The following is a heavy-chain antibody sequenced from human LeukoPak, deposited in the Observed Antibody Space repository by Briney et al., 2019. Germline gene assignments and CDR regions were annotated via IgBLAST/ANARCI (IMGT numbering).Heavy chain of an antibody. CDR1: GGSISSYY. CDR2: IYYSGST. CDR3: ARTVVPAAIPAEKYFDY. D-gene: IGHD2-2*02. J-gene: IGHJ4*02. Sequence: SETLSLTCTVSGGSISSYYWSWIRQPPGKGLEWIGYIYYSGSTNYNPSLKSRVTISVDTSKNQFSLKLSSVTAADTAVYYCARTVVPAAIPAEKYFDYWGQGTLVTVSS. V-gene: IGHV4-59*08.